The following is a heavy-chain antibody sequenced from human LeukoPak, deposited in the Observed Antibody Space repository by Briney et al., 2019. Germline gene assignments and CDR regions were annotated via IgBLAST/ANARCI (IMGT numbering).Heavy chain of an antibody. V-gene: IGHV4-34*01. CDR3: ARPYSSGWRGAFDI. J-gene: IGHJ3*02. CDR1: GGSFSGYY. CDR2: INHSGST. D-gene: IGHD6-25*01. Sequence: PSETLSLTCAVYGGSFSGYYWSWIRQPPGKGLEWIGEINHSGSTNYNPSLKSRVTISVDTSKNQFSLRLNSVTAADTAVYYRARPYSSGWRGAFDIWGQGTMVTVSS.